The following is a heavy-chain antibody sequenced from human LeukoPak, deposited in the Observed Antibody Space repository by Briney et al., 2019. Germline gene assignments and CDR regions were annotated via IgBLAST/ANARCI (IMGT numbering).Heavy chain of an antibody. CDR3: AKRGVVIRVILVGFHKEAYYFDS. CDR1: GITLSNYG. J-gene: IGHJ4*02. D-gene: IGHD3-22*01. CDR2: ISDSGGRT. Sequence: GGSLRLSCAVSGITLSNYGMSWVRQAPGKGLEWVAGISDSGGRTNYADSVKGRFTISRDNPKNTLILQMNSLRPEDTAVYFCAKRGVVIRVILVGFHKEAYYFDSWGQGALVTVSS. V-gene: IGHV3-23*01.